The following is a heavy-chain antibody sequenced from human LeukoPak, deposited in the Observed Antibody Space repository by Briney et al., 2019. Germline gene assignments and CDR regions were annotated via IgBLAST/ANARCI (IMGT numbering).Heavy chain of an antibody. D-gene: IGHD4-17*01. CDR2: IGTAGDT. CDR3: VVGSYGDYVELPYFDY. Sequence: GGSLRLSCAASGFTFSSYDMHWVRQFTGKGLEWASGIGTAGDTYYLGSVKGRFTISRETAKNSLYLQMNSLRAGDTAVYYCVVGSYGDYVELPYFDYWGQGTLVTVSS. V-gene: IGHV3-13*01. CDR1: GFTFSSYD. J-gene: IGHJ4*02.